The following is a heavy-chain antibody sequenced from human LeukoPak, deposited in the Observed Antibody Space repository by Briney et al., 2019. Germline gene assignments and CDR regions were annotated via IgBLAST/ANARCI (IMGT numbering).Heavy chain of an antibody. J-gene: IGHJ3*02. V-gene: IGHV4-30-4*01. CDR1: GGSISSGDYY. D-gene: IGHD3-10*01. Sequence: SETLSLTCTVSGGSISSGDYYWSWIRQPPGKGLEWIGYIYYSGSTYYNPSLKSRVTISVDTSKNQFSLKLSSVTAADTAVYYCARESSIYGSGTDAFDIWGQGTMVTVS. CDR3: ARESSIYGSGTDAFDI. CDR2: IYYSGST.